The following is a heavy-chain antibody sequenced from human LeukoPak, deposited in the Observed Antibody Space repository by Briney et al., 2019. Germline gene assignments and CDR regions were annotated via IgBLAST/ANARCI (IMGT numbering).Heavy chain of an antibody. Sequence: GGSLRLPCAASGFTFNSYWMSWVRQDPRKGPEGVANIKQDGSEKYYVDSVKGRFTISRDNAQNSLYLQMNSLRAEDTAEYYCARDRSGWYGRDWYFDLWGRGTLVTVSS. J-gene: IGHJ2*01. V-gene: IGHV3-7*01. D-gene: IGHD6-19*01. CDR1: GFTFNSYW. CDR2: IKQDGSEK. CDR3: ARDRSGWYGRDWYFDL.